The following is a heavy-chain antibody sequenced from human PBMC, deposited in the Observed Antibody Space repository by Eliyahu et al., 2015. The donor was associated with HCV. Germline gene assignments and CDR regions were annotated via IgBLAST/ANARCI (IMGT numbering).Heavy chain of an antibody. D-gene: IGHD6-19*01. V-gene: IGHV4-4*07. Sequence: QVXLQESXPGLVKPSXTLSLTCXXSXGXXSSYYWSWIRQPAGKGLEWIGRIYTSGSTNYNPSLKSRVTMSVDTSKNQLSLKLSSVTAADTAVYYCARELYSSGWYYFDYWGQGTLVTISS. CDR2: IYTSGST. CDR3: ARELYSSGWYYFDY. CDR1: XGXXSSYY. J-gene: IGHJ4*02.